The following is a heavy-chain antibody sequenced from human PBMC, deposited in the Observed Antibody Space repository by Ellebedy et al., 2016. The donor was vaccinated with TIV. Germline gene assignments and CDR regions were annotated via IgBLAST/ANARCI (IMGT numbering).Heavy chain of an antibody. V-gene: IGHV1-18*01. CDR3: ARGRSYVPDYFDS. Sequence: ASVKVSCKASGYNFRNYIISWLRQATGQGPEWMGWISGYNGNTNYAQKLQGRVTMTTDTSTSTAYVEVRSLRSDDTAVYYCARGRSYVPDYFDSWGQGTLVTVSS. CDR1: GYNFRNYI. J-gene: IGHJ4*02. D-gene: IGHD3-16*01. CDR2: ISGYNGNT.